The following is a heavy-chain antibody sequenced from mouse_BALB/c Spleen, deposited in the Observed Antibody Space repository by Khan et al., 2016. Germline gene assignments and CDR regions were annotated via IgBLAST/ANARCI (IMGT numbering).Heavy chain of an antibody. D-gene: IGHD1-1*01. CDR2: ISSGGSYT. Sequence: EVELVESGGDLVEPGGSLKLSCAASGFTFSSYGMSWVRQTPDKRLEWVATISSGGSYTYYPDSVTGRFTISRDNAKNTLHLQMSRLKSEETAKYYCARQFITTLVADYRGKGTTLTGST. CDR3: ARQFITTLVADY. J-gene: IGHJ2*01. CDR1: GFTFSSYG. V-gene: IGHV5-6*01.